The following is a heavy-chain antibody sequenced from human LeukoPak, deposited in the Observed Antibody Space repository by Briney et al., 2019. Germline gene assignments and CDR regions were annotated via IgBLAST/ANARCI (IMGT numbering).Heavy chain of an antibody. Sequence: ESLKISCKGSGYSFTSYWIGWVRQMPGKGLEWMGIIYPGDSDTRYSPSFQGQVTISADKSISTAYLQWSSLKASDTAMYYCARISRDGYNAYYYYYMDVWGKGTTVTVSS. CDR1: GYSFTSYW. CDR3: ARISRDGYNAYYYYYMDV. V-gene: IGHV5-51*01. D-gene: IGHD5-24*01. J-gene: IGHJ6*03. CDR2: IYPGDSDT.